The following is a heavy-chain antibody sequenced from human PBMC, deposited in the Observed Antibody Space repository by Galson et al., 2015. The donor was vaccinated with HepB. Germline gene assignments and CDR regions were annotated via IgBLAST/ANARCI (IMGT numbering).Heavy chain of an antibody. CDR1: GFTFGSYN. Sequence: SLRLSCAASGFTFGSYNMNWVRQAPGKGLECISYISATSSTIFYADSAKGRFTVSRDNAKNSLYPEMNGLRAEDTAVYYCARDGAAIFGVGSWFDPWGQGTLVTVTS. J-gene: IGHJ5*02. V-gene: IGHV3-48*01. CDR2: ISATSSTI. D-gene: IGHD3-3*01. CDR3: ARDGAAIFGVGSWFDP.